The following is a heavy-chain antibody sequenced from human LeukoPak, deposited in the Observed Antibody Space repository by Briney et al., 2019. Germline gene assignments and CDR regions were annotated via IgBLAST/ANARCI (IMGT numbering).Heavy chain of an antibody. CDR3: ARGYSYGQRFDY. J-gene: IGHJ4*02. D-gene: IGHD5-18*01. CDR2: INHSGST. V-gene: IGHV4-34*01. CDR1: GGSFSGYY. Sequence: SETLSLTCAVYGGSFSGYYWSWIRQPPGKGLEWIGEINHSGSTNYNPSLKSRVTLSVDTSKNQFSLKLSSVTAADTAVYYCARGYSYGQRFDYWGQRTLVTVSS.